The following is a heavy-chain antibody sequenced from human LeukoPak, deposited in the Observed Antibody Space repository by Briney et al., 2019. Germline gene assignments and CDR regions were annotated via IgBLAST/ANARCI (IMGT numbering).Heavy chain of an antibody. D-gene: IGHD2-15*01. CDR3: ARDVGSPYCSGGSCPLGY. J-gene: IGHJ4*02. CDR1: GGSISTYY. Sequence: SETLSLTCTVSGGSISTYYWTWIRQPPGKGLEWLGYMYHGGSTNYNPSLKSRGTISGDTSKNQFSLKLSSVTAADTAVYYCARDVGSPYCSGGSCPLGYWGQGILVTVSS. CDR2: MYHGGST. V-gene: IGHV4-59*01.